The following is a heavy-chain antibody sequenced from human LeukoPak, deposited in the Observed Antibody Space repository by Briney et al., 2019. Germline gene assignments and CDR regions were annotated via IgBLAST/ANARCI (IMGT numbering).Heavy chain of an antibody. Sequence: AGGSLRLSCAASGFTFSNYAMTWVRQAPGKGLEWVAVIDSSGGGIYYADSVKGRFTISRDNSKNTLYLQMNSLRAEDTAVYYCAGVYASGRSRSLFDSWGQGTLVTVSS. D-gene: IGHD3-10*01. CDR2: IDSSGGGI. CDR3: AGVYASGRSRSLFDS. CDR1: GFTFSNYA. V-gene: IGHV3-23*01. J-gene: IGHJ4*02.